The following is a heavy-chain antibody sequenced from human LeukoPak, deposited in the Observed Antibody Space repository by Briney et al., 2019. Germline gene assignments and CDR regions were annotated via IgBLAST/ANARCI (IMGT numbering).Heavy chain of an antibody. CDR3: ARGDDHHGSKTTHYYYFYMDV. J-gene: IGHJ6*03. D-gene: IGHD3-10*01. Sequence: PSEPLSLTRAVHGESFRGYYSSWIRPPPGRGLEWIGENNHRGSTKYNPSLMSRVSISVDTSKKQFSLKLSSVTAADTAVYYCARGDDHHGSKTTHYYYFYMDVWDKGTTVTVSS. CDR2: NNHRGST. V-gene: IGHV4-34*01. CDR1: GESFRGYY.